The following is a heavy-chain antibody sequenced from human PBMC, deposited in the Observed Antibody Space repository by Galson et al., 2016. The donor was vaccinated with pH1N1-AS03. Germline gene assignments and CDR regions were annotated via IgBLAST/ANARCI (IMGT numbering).Heavy chain of an antibody. Sequence: SGYTFTNYFMHWVRQAPGQGLEWVGVINPSGGTTRYAQKFQGRVTMTRDTSTSTVYMELSRLRSADTAVYYCARTPAEMATISFDYWGQGTLVTVSS. D-gene: IGHD5-24*01. CDR1: GYTFTNYF. V-gene: IGHV1-46*01. CDR3: ARTPAEMATISFDY. J-gene: IGHJ4*02. CDR2: INPSGGTT.